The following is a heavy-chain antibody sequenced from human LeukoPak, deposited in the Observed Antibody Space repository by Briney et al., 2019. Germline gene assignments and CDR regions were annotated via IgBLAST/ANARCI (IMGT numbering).Heavy chain of an antibody. CDR3: ARVASDRYGDAFDV. V-gene: IGHV3-7*04. D-gene: IGHD6-19*01. J-gene: IGHJ3*01. Sequence: GGSLRLSCAASEFTFSSYWMSRVRQAPGKGLEWVANIKRDGSEKYYVDSVKGRFTISRDNVKKSLHLQMNSLRAEDTALYYCARVASDRYGDAFDVWGQGTMVTVSS. CDR2: IKRDGSEK. CDR1: EFTFSSYW.